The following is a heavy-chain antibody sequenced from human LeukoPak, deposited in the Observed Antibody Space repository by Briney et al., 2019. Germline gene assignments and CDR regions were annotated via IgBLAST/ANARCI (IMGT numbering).Heavy chain of an antibody. CDR1: GFSASSYW. Sequence: GRSRRPSCAAYGFSASSYWMSWVRQAPGKWLEWVGNIKQVGSEKYYVSSVKGRFTISKDKAKNSLYLQMNSLRAEDTAVYYCARDLSRSFSMIRGLIQHREFDFWGRGTLVTVSS. V-gene: IGHV3-7*01. D-gene: IGHD3-10*01. J-gene: IGHJ4*02. CDR2: IKQVGSEK. CDR3: ARDLSRSFSMIRGLIQHREFDF.